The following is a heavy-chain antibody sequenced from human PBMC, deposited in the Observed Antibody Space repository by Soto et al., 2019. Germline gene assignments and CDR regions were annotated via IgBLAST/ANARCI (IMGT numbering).Heavy chain of an antibody. CDR3: AKGVRYYYDSSGYYPTDY. Sequence: QVQLVESGGGVVQPGRSLRLSCAASGFTFSSYGMHWVRQAPGKGLEWVAVISYDGSNKYYADSVKGRFTISRDNSKNTLYLQMNSLRAEDTAVYYCAKGVRYYYDSSGYYPTDYWGLGTLVTVSS. J-gene: IGHJ4*02. V-gene: IGHV3-30*18. D-gene: IGHD3-22*01. CDR1: GFTFSSYG. CDR2: ISYDGSNK.